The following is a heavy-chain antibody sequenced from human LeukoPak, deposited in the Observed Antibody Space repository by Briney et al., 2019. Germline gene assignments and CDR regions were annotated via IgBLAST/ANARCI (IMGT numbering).Heavy chain of an antibody. CDR3: ARGRYSSSP. CDR1: GGSISSYY. Sequence: SETLSLTCTVSGGSISSYYWSWIRLPPGKGLEWIGCTDDSESTSYNPSLKSRLTMSVDTSKNQFSLKLISVTAADTAMYYCARGRYSSSPWGQGTLVTVSS. J-gene: IGHJ5*02. CDR2: TDDSEST. D-gene: IGHD6-6*01. V-gene: IGHV4-59*01.